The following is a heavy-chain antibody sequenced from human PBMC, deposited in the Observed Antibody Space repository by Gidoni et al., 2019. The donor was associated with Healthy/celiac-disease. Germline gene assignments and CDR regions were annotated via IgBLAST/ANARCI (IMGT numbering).Heavy chain of an antibody. CDR3: ARRSYYYGMDV. CDR1: GGSISSYY. CDR2: IYYSGST. Sequence: QVQPQESGPGLVKPSETLSLTCTVSGGSISSYYWSWIRQPPGKGLEWIGYIYYSGSTNYNPSLKSRVTISVDTSKNQFSLKLSSVTAADTAVYYCARRSYYYGMDVWGQGTTVTVSS. V-gene: IGHV4-59*08. J-gene: IGHJ6*02.